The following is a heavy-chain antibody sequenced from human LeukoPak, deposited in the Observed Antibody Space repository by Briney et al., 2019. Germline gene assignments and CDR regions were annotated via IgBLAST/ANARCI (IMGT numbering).Heavy chain of an antibody. CDR3: ARGEQWLVSGDFDY. D-gene: IGHD6-19*01. CDR1: GGTFSSYA. V-gene: IGHV1-69*04. Sequence: SVKVSCKASGGTFSSYAISGVRPAPGQGLGWMGRIIPILGIANYAQKFQGRVTITADKSTSTAYMELSSLRSEDTAVYYCARGEQWLVSGDFDYWGQGTLVTVSS. J-gene: IGHJ4*02. CDR2: IIPILGIA.